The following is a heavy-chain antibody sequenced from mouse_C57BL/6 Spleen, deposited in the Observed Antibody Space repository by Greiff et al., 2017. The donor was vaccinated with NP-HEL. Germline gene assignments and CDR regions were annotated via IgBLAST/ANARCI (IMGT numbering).Heavy chain of an antibody. CDR2: IDPETGGT. J-gene: IGHJ3*01. D-gene: IGHD2-3*01. CDR3: TRFPDGAPAFAY. Sequence: QVQLQQSGAELVRPGASVTLSCKASGYTFTDYEMHWAKQTPVHGLEWIGAIDPETGGTAYNQKFKGKAILTADKSSSTAYMELRSLTSEDSADYYSTRFPDGAPAFAYWGQGTLVTVSA. V-gene: IGHV1-15*01. CDR1: GYTFTDYE.